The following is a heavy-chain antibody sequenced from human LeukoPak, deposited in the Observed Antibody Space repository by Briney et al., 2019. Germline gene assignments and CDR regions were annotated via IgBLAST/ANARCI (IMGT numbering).Heavy chain of an antibody. CDR3: ATYTHWVAGDV. CDR1: GFTFSDSW. Sequence: GGSLRHSCAASGFTFSDSWMSWVRQAPGKGLEWVANMNQDGSAKDYVDSVKGRFTISRDNARNSLYLQMSSLRAEDTAVYYCATYTHWVAGDVWGQGTTVTVSS. CDR2: MNQDGSAK. J-gene: IGHJ6*02. V-gene: IGHV3-7*01. D-gene: IGHD3-16*01.